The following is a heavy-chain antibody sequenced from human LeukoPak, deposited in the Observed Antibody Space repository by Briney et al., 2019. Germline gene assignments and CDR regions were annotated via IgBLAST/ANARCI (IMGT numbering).Heavy chain of an antibody. D-gene: IGHD3-22*01. CDR3: ARSDSSGYFYYFDY. CDR2: INHSGST. Sequence: SETLSLTCAVYGGSFSGYYWSWIRQPPGKGLEWIGEINHSGSTNYNPSLKSRVTISVDTSKNQFSLKLSSVTAADTAVYYCARSDSSGYFYYFDYWGQGTLVTASS. J-gene: IGHJ4*02. CDR1: GGSFSGYY. V-gene: IGHV4-34*01.